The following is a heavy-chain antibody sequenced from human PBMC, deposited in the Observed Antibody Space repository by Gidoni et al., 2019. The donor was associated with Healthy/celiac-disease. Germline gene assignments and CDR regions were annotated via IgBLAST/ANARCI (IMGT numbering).Heavy chain of an antibody. CDR3: ARDKLGIGSYYYYGMDV. D-gene: IGHD7-27*01. V-gene: IGHV4-59*01. J-gene: IGHJ6*02. Sequence: QVQLQESGPGLVKPSETLSLTCTVSGGSISSYYWSWIRQPPGKGLEWIGYIYYSGSTNYNPSLKSRVTISVDTSKNQFSLKLSSVTAADTAVYYCARDKLGIGSYYYYGMDVWGQGTTVTVSS. CDR1: GGSISSYY. CDR2: IYYSGST.